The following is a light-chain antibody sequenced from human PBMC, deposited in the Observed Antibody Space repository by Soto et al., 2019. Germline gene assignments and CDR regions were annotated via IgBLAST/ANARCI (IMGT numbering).Light chain of an antibody. CDR3: QQYNSWPRT. CDR1: ESVGSN. J-gene: IGKJ1*01. CDR2: TTS. V-gene: IGKV3-15*01. Sequence: VVLTQTPATLSVSPVHRATFYFRASESVGSNLACYQQKPGQAPSLLIYTTSTRASGVPARFSGSGSGTEFTLTINSLQTEDFGLYYCQQYNSWPRTFGQGTKV.